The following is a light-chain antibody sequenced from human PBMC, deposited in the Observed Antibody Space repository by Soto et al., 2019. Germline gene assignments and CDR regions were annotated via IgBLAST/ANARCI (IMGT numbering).Light chain of an antibody. V-gene: IGKV3-20*01. Sequence: EFVFTQSPGTLSLSPGARATLSCRASQSVSSSYLAWYQQKPGQAPRLLIYGASSRATGIPDRFSGSWYGTALNITISRLETEDVEVYYCQQYGRSPWTFGQGTNGEIK. CDR2: GAS. CDR3: QQYGRSPWT. J-gene: IGKJ1*01. CDR1: QSVSSSY.